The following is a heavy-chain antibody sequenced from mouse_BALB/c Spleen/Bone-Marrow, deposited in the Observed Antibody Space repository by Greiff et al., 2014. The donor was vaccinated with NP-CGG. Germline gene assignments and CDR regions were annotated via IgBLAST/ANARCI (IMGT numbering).Heavy chain of an antibody. Sequence: VKLMESGPGLVAPSQSLSITCTVSGFSLTSYGVHWVRQPPGKGLEWLGVIWAGGSTNYNSALMSRLSISKDNSKSQVFLKMNSLQPDDTAMYYCARVYLWYFDVWGAGTTVTVSS. J-gene: IGHJ1*01. CDR2: IWAGGST. CDR3: ARVYLWYFDV. D-gene: IGHD2-3*01. CDR1: GFSLTSYG. V-gene: IGHV2-9*02.